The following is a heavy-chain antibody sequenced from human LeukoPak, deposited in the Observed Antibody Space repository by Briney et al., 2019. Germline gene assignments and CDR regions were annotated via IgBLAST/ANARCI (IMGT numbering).Heavy chain of an antibody. D-gene: IGHD1-26*01. V-gene: IGHV1-18*01. CDR3: ARDEVVVGATENAFDI. Sequence: ASVKVSCKASGYTFTSYGISWVRQAPGQGLEWMGWISAYNGNTNYAQKLQGRVTMTTDTPTSTAYMELRSLRSDDTAVYYCARDEVVVGATENAFDIWGQGTMVTVSS. CDR1: GYTFTSYG. J-gene: IGHJ3*02. CDR2: ISAYNGNT.